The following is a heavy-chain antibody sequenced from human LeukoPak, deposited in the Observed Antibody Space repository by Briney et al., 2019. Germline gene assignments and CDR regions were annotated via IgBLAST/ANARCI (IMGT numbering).Heavy chain of an antibody. J-gene: IGHJ4*02. D-gene: IGHD1-26*01. Sequence: PGRSLRLSCAASGFTFSSYAMHWVRQAPGKGLEWVAVISYDGSNKYYADSVKGRFTISRDNSKNTLYLQMNSLRAEDTAVYYCAKVGIVGATNDDYWGQGTLVTVSS. CDR1: GFTFSSYA. CDR3: AKVGIVGATNDDY. V-gene: IGHV3-30-3*01. CDR2: ISYDGSNK.